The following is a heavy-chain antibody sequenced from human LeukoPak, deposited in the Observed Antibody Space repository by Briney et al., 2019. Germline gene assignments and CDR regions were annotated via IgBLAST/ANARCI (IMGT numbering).Heavy chain of an antibody. D-gene: IGHD5-24*01. Sequence: SSVKVPCKASGGTFSSYAISWVRQAPGQGLEWVGGIIPIFGTANYAQKFQGRVTITTDESTSTAYMELSSLRSEDTAVYYCASLGDGFTTTDYWGQGTLVTVSS. J-gene: IGHJ4*02. V-gene: IGHV1-69*05. CDR2: IIPIFGTA. CDR1: GGTFSSYA. CDR3: ASLGDGFTTTDY.